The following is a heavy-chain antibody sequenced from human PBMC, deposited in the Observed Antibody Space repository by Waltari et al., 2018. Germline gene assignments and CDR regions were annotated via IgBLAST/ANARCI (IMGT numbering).Heavy chain of an antibody. V-gene: IGHV4-34*01. CDR1: GGSSSANY. Sequence: QVQLQQWGAGLLKPSETLSLTCAVYGGSSSANYWNWIRQPPGTALEWVGEINHSGAATYNPSLKSRVTISIDTSKNQFSLKLNSVTAADTAVYYCARGPDRAKAGIDWGQGTLVTVSS. J-gene: IGHJ4*02. CDR3: ARGPDRAKAGID. D-gene: IGHD5-18*01. CDR2: INHSGAA.